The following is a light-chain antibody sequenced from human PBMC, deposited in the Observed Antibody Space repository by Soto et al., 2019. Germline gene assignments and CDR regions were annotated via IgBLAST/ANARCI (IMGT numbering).Light chain of an antibody. V-gene: IGKV1-5*03. CDR1: QSISSW. CDR3: QPYNSWWT. CDR2: KES. J-gene: IGKJ1*01. Sequence: DIQMTQSPSTLSASVGDRVTLTCRASQSISSWLAWYQQKPEKAPNLLIYKESSLKSGVPSRFSGSGSGTEFTLTISSLQPDDFATYYCQPYNSWWTFGQGTKVEIK.